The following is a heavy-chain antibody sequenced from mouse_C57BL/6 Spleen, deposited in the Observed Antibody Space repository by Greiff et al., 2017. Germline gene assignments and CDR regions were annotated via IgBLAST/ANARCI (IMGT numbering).Heavy chain of an antibody. J-gene: IGHJ2*01. V-gene: IGHV14-4*01. Sequence: VQLQQSGAELVRPGASVKLSCTASGFNIKDDYMHWVKQRPEQGLEWIGWIDPENGDTEYASKFQGKATITADTSSNTAYLQLSSLTSEDTAVYYCTTMFYDSNLDYWGQGTTLTVSS. CDR3: TTMFYDSNLDY. CDR1: GFNIKDDY. CDR2: IDPENGDT. D-gene: IGHD2-3*01.